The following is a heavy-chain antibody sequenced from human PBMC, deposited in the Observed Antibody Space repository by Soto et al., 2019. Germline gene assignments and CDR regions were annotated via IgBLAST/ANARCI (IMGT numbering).Heavy chain of an antibody. CDR2: ISSLNGNT. J-gene: IGHJ5*02. CDR1: DSTFTGYP. D-gene: IGHD4-17*01. V-gene: IGHV1-18*04. CDR3: ARGTVTSGRGFGP. Sequence: QVHLVQSETEVKEPGASVTVSCKTSDSTFTGYPINWVRQAPGQGLEWLGWISSLNGNTNYARKYQGRLTMTTNTSATTAYMELRSLRSDDTAVYFCARGTVTSGRGFGPWGQGTLVTVSS.